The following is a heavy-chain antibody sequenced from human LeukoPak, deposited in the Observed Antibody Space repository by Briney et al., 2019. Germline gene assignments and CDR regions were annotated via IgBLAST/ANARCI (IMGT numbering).Heavy chain of an antibody. D-gene: IGHD6-19*01. J-gene: IGHJ4*02. CDR1: GGSFSGYY. CDR3: ARDRLAVAGTLTADN. CDR2: INHSGST. V-gene: IGHV4-34*01. Sequence: SETLSLTCAVYGGSFSGYYWSWIRQPPGKGLEWIGEINHSGSTNYNPSLKSRVTISVDTSKNQFSLKLSSVTAADTAVYYCARDRLAVAGTLTADNWGQGTLVTVSS.